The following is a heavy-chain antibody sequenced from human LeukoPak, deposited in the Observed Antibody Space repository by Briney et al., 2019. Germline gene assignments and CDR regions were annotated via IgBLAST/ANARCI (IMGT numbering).Heavy chain of an antibody. D-gene: IGHD1-26*01. V-gene: IGHV1-24*01. CDR3: ATRATVGYYYYYGMDV. Sequence: ASVKVSCKVSGDTLTELSMHWVRQAPGKGLEWMGGFDPEDGETIYAQKFQGRVIMTEDTSTDTAYMELSSLRSEDTAVYYCATRATVGYYYYYGMDVWGQGTTVTVSS. CDR1: GDTLTELS. CDR2: FDPEDGET. J-gene: IGHJ6*02.